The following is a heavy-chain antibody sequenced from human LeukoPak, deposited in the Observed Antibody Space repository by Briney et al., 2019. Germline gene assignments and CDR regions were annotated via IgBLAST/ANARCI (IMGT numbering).Heavy chain of an antibody. Sequence: GSLRLSCAASGFTFSIYSMNWIRQPPGKGLEWIGSIYYSGSTYYNPSLKSRVTISVDTSKNQFSLKLSSVTAADTAVYYCARQEEVRGVMSWGQGTLVTVSS. D-gene: IGHD3-10*01. V-gene: IGHV4-39*01. CDR3: ARQEEVRGVMS. CDR1: GFTFSIYS. CDR2: IYYSGST. J-gene: IGHJ4*02.